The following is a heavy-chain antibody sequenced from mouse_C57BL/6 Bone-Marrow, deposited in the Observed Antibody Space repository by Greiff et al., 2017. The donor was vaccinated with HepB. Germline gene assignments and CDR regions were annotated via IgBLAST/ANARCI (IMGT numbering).Heavy chain of an antibody. V-gene: IGHV1-55*01. CDR3: ARSGGFDGSSYIDY. Sequence: VQLQQPGAELVKPGASVKMSCKASGYTFTSYWITWVKQRPGQGLEWIGDIYPGSGSTNYNEKFKSKATLTVDTSSSTAYMQLSSLTSEDSAVYYWARSGGFDGSSYIDYWGQGTTLTVSS. CDR1: GYTFTSYW. J-gene: IGHJ2*01. CDR2: IYPGSGST. D-gene: IGHD1-1*01.